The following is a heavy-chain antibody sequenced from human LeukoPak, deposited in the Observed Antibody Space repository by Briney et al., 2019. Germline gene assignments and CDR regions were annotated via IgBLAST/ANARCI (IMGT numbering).Heavy chain of an antibody. CDR3: ARLTRLSTSPDRYYLDY. CDR2: IYTSRGT. D-gene: IGHD6-6*01. J-gene: IGHJ4*02. CDR1: GDSISSYY. V-gene: IGHV4-4*09. Sequence: SETLSLTCTVSGDSISSYYWSWIRQPPGKGLEWIGYIYTSRGTNYIPSLKGRVTISIDTSKNQFSLKLSSVTAADSAVYYCARLTRLSTSPDRYYLDYWGQGTLVTVSS.